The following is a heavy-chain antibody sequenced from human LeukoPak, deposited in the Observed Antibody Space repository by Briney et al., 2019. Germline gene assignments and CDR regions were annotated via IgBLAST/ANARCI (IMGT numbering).Heavy chain of an antibody. CDR1: GFTFLKYN. D-gene: IGHD2-2*01. Sequence: GGSLRLSCAASGFTFLKYNMNWVRQAPGKGLEWVSGISWNSGTIGYADSVKGRFTISRDNAKNSLYLQMNSLRAEDTALYYCAKGYCSSTTCYYFYYMDVWGKGTTVTISS. CDR2: ISWNSGTI. J-gene: IGHJ6*03. V-gene: IGHV3-9*01. CDR3: AKGYCSSTTCYYFYYMDV.